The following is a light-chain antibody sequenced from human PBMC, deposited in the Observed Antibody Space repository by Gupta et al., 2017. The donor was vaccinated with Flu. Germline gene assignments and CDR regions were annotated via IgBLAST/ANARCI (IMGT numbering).Light chain of an antibody. CDR2: TAS. CDR1: HSIANY. J-gene: IGKJ1*01. V-gene: IGKV1-39*01. CDR3: QQGYNTPRT. Sequence: PSSLSASIGDRVTITCRASHSIANYLHWYQQRPGKAPELLIYTASILETGVTSRFTGSGSGTEYTLTINNLQPEDFATYYCQQGYNTPRTFGPGTKVE.